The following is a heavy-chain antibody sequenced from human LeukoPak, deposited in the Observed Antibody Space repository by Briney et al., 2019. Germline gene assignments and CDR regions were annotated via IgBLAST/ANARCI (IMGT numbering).Heavy chain of an antibody. CDR1: GYTFTSYD. Sequence: ASVKVSCKASGYTFTSYDINWVRQATGQGLERMGWMNPNSGNTGYAQKFQGRVTMARNTSISTAYMELSSLRSEDTAVYYCARAGRYSRTTDYWGQGTLVTVSS. J-gene: IGHJ4*02. V-gene: IGHV1-8*01. D-gene: IGHD6-13*01. CDR3: ARAGRYSRTTDY. CDR2: MNPNSGNT.